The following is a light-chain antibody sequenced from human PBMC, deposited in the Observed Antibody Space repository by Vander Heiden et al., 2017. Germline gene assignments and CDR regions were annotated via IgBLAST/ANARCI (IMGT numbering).Light chain of an antibody. Sequence: DIQMTQSPSSLSASVGDRVTITCRASHGIRNYLAWFQQKPGKPPKSLIYAASILQSGVPSKFSGSGSGTDFTLTISSLQPEDFATYYCQQYYSYPLTFGGGTKVEI. V-gene: IGKV1-16*02. J-gene: IGKJ4*01. CDR1: HGIRNY. CDR2: AAS. CDR3: QQYYSYPLT.